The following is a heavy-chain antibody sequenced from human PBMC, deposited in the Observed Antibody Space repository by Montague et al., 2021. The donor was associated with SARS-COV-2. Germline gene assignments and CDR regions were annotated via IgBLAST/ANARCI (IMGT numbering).Heavy chain of an antibody. J-gene: IGHJ1*01. CDR3: ARDGDYGGTWYSFLQN. CDR1: GDSVSSDTAA. CDR2: TFYRSQWHT. V-gene: IGHV6-1*01. Sequence: CAISGDSVSSDTAAWHWIRQSPSRGLEWLGRTFYRSQWHTDSAASVRSRISFSGDISKNQFSLHLSSVTPEDTAIYYCARDGDYGGTWYSFLQNWGQGTLVIVS. D-gene: IGHD4-17*01.